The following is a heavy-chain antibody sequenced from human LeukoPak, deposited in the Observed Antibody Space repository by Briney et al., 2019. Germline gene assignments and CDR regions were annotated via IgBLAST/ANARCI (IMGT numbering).Heavy chain of an antibody. J-gene: IGHJ4*02. CDR2: ISGSGGST. CDR1: GFTFSSYA. Sequence: PGGSLRLSCAASGFTFSSYAMSWVRQAPGKGLEWVSAISGSGGSTYYADSVKGRFTISRDNSKNTLYLQMNSLRAEDTAVYYCAKDDVDYDFWSGYLYYFDSWGQGTLVTVSS. D-gene: IGHD3-3*01. CDR3: AKDDVDYDFWSGYLYYFDS. V-gene: IGHV3-23*01.